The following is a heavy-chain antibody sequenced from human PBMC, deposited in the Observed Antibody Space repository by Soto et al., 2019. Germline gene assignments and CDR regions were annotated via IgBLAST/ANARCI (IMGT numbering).Heavy chain of an antibody. Sequence: EVQLLESGGGLVQPGGSLRLSCAASGFTFSSYAMSWVRQAPGKGLEWVSAISGSGGSTYYADSVKGRFTISRDNSKNTLYLQMNSLRAEDTTAYYCAKATSRIAARRATPAFDIWGRGTMVTVSS. V-gene: IGHV3-23*01. CDR3: AKATSRIAARRATPAFDI. D-gene: IGHD6-6*01. CDR1: GFTFSSYA. J-gene: IGHJ3*02. CDR2: ISGSGGST.